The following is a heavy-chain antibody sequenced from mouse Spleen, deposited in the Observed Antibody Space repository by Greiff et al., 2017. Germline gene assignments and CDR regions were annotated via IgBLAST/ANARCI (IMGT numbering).Heavy chain of an antibody. J-gene: IGHJ4*01. CDR3: ARGTTATYYYAMDY. Sequence: EVHLVESGPGLVKPSQSLSLTCSVTGYSITSGYYWNWIRQFPGNKLEWMGYISYDGSNNYNPSLKNRISITRDTSKNQFFLKLNSVTTEDTATYYCARGTTATYYYAMDYWGQGTSVTVSS. CDR2: ISYDGSN. D-gene: IGHD1-2*01. CDR1: GYSITSGYY. V-gene: IGHV3-6*02.